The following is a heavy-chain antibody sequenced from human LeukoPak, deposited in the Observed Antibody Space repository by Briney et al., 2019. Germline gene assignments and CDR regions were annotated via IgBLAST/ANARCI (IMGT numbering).Heavy chain of an antibody. V-gene: IGHV1-24*01. CDR3: ARDNRYSYGYFSHFDY. CDR2: FDPEDGET. J-gene: IGHJ4*02. D-gene: IGHD5-18*01. CDR1: GYTLTELS. Sequence: GASVKVSCKVSGYTLTELSMHWVRQAPGKGLEWMGGFDPEDGETIYAQKFQGRVTMTEDTSTDTAYMELNSLRAEDTTVYYCARDNRYSYGYFSHFDYWGQGTLVTVSS.